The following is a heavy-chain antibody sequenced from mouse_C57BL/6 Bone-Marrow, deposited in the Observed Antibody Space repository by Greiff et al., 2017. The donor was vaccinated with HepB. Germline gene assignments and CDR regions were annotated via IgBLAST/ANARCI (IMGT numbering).Heavy chain of an antibody. D-gene: IGHD1-1*01. CDR3: ARPLLRSLAY. V-gene: IGHV1-26*01. Sequence: VQLQQSGPELVKPGASVKISCKASGYTFTDYYMNWVKQSHGKSLEWIGDINPNNGGTSYNQKFKGKATLTVDKSSSTAYMELRSLTSEDSAVYYCARPLLRSLAYWGQGTTLTVSS. J-gene: IGHJ2*01. CDR1: GYTFTDYY. CDR2: INPNNGGT.